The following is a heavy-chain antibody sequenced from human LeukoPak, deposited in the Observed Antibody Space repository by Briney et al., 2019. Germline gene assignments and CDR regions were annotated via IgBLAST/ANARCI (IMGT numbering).Heavy chain of an antibody. CDR2: ISWNSGSI. CDR1: GFTFDDYA. CDR3: VRRNY. Sequence: GGSLRLSCAASGFTFDDYAMHWVRQAPGKGLEWVSGISWNSGSIGYADSVKGRFTISRDNAKNSLYLQMNSLRAEDTAVYYCVRRNYWGQGTLVTVSS. J-gene: IGHJ4*02. V-gene: IGHV3-9*01.